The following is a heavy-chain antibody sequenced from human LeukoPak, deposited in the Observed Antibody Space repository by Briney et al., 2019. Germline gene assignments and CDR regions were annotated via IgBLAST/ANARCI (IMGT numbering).Heavy chain of an antibody. D-gene: IGHD3-22*01. Sequence: GGSLRLSCAASGFTFSSYGMHWVRQAPGKGLEWVAVIWYDGSNKYYADSVKGRFTISRDNSKNTLYLQMNSLRAEDTAVYYCARGGPITMIVVVIDDSGYFDYWGQGTLVTVSS. J-gene: IGHJ4*02. CDR1: GFTFSSYG. CDR2: IWYDGSNK. CDR3: ARGGPITMIVVVIDDSGYFDY. V-gene: IGHV3-33*01.